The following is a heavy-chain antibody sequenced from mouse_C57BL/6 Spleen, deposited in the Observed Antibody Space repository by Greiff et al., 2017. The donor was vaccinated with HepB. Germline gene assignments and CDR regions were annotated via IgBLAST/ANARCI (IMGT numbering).Heavy chain of an antibody. D-gene: IGHD2-4*01. CDR3: ARAVIYYDYGQAWFAY. Sequence: EVQLQQSGPGLVKPSQSLSLTCSVTGYSITSGYYWNWIRQFPGNKLEWMGYISYDGSNNYNPSLKNRISITRDTSKNQFFLKLKSVTTEDTATYYCARAVIYYDYGQAWFAYWVQGTLVTVSA. J-gene: IGHJ3*01. CDR2: ISYDGSN. CDR1: GYSITSGYY. V-gene: IGHV3-6*01.